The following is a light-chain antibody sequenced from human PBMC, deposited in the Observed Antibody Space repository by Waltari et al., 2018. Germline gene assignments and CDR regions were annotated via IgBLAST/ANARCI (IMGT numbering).Light chain of an antibody. Sequence: QSALTQPASMSGSPGQLITISCTGSNSDIGRYNYVSWYQQYPGKAPKVLIYDVNKRPSGASDRFSGSKSGNTASLTISGLQAEDEADYYCSSYTLDIKMIFGGGTKLNVL. CDR1: NSDIGRYNY. J-gene: IGLJ2*01. V-gene: IGLV2-14*03. CDR3: SSYTLDIKMI. CDR2: DVN.